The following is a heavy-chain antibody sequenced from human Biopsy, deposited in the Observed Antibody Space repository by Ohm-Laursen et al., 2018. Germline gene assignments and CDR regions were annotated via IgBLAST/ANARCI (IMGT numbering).Heavy chain of an antibody. CDR1: GYTFTNYG. V-gene: IGHV1-18*01. CDR2: ITAYNGNA. D-gene: IGHD3-3*01. CDR3: ARDRFPHVTIFGLVTLEY. J-gene: IGHJ4*02. Sequence: VASVKVSCKASGYTFTNYGITWVRQAPGQGLEWIGWITAYNGNANYAQNLQGRVTMTTDTSTSTAYMELRSLRSDDTAVYYCARDRFPHVTIFGLVTLEYWGQGTLVTVSS.